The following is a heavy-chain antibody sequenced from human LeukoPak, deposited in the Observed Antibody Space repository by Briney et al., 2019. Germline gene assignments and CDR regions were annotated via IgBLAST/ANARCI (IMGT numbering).Heavy chain of an antibody. D-gene: IGHD2-21*01. Sequence: PGGSLRLSCAASGFTLSSYWMSWVRQAPGKGLEWVANIKEDGSGKNFVDSVKGRFTISRDNAKNSLYLQMDSLRADDTAVYYCATYRGLDFGGQGTLVTVSS. CDR3: ATYRGLDF. V-gene: IGHV3-7*01. CDR2: IKEDGSGK. CDR1: GFTLSSYW. J-gene: IGHJ4*02.